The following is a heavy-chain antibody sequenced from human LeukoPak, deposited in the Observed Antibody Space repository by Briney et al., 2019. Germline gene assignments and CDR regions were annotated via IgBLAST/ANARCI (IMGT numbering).Heavy chain of an antibody. Sequence: PSETLSLTCTVSGGSISSYYWSWIRQPAGKGLEWIGRIYTSGSTNYNPSLKSRVTMSVDTSKNQFSLKLSSVTAADTAVYYCARDQDGWLGNYYYYGMDVWGQGTTVTVSS. J-gene: IGHJ6*02. V-gene: IGHV4-4*07. CDR2: IYTSGST. CDR1: GGSISSYY. D-gene: IGHD6-19*01. CDR3: ARDQDGWLGNYYYYGMDV.